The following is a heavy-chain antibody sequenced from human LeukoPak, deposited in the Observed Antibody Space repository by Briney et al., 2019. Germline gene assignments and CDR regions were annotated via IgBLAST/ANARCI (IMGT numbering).Heavy chain of an antibody. CDR3: VREYNAFNI. J-gene: IGHJ3*02. CDR1: GFTFSSDF. Sequence: SGGSLRLSCVASGFTFSSDFMHWIRQAPGEGLMWVSQISGDESYTNYADSVKGRFTISRDNAKNTLYLQMNSLRAEDTAIDYCVREYNAFNIWGQGTLGNVSS. D-gene: IGHD1-1*01. CDR2: ISGDESYT. V-gene: IGHV3-74*01.